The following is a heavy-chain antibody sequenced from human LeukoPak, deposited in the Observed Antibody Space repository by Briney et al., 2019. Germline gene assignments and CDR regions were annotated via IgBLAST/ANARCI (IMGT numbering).Heavy chain of an antibody. Sequence: GASVKVSCKVSGYTLTELSMHWRQAPGKGLEWMGGFDPEDGETIYAQKFQGRVTMTRDTSISTAYMELSRLRSDDTAVYYCARDGPHRYSSGWYRVGAFDIWGQGTMVTVSS. D-gene: IGHD6-19*01. CDR3: ARDGPHRYSSGWYRVGAFDI. CDR2: FDPEDGET. V-gene: IGHV1-24*01. J-gene: IGHJ3*02. CDR1: GYTLTELS.